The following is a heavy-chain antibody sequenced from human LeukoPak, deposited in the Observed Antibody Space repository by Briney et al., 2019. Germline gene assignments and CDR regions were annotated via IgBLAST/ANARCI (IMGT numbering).Heavy chain of an antibody. CDR3: ARGGGGGYYFDY. J-gene: IGHJ4*02. V-gene: IGHV4-31*03. Sequence: SQTLSLTCTVSGGSISSGGYYWSWIRQRPGKGLEWIGYIYYSGSTYYNPSLKSRLTISVDTSKNQFSLKLSSVTAADTAVYYCARGGGGGYYFDYWGQGTLVTVSS. D-gene: IGHD2-15*01. CDR2: IYYSGST. CDR1: GGSISSGGYY.